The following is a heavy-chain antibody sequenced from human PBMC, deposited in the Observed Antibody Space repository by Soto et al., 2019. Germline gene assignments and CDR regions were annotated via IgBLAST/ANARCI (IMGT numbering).Heavy chain of an antibody. CDR3: ARGYSGYDYNFDS. CDR2: IYNTGSS. CDR1: GASITSGGYD. J-gene: IGHJ4*01. D-gene: IGHD5-12*01. Sequence: SEALSLGCTFSGASITSGGYDWSGIRQHPEKGLECLGYIYNTGSSYYNPSLKSRVTISIDTSEDQFSLKVNSVTAADTAVYFCARGYSGYDYNFDSWGRGIPVTVSS. V-gene: IGHV4-31*03.